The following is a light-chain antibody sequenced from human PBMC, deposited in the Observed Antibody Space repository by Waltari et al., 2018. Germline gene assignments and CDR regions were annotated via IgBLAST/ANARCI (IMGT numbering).Light chain of an antibody. Sequence: SYELTXPPSLSXXPGQTVSITCSGDKLXDXXXXWYQQKPGQSPVLVIXQXXKRPSGIPERFSGSNSGNTATLTISGTQTXXEGDYYCXAWGSSTHXXXGGGTKLTVL. CDR1: KLXDXX. CDR3: XAWGSSTHXX. V-gene: IGLV3-1*01. CDR2: QXX. J-gene: IGLJ3*02.